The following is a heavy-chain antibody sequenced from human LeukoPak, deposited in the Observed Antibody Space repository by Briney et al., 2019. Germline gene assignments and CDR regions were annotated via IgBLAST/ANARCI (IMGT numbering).Heavy chain of an antibody. D-gene: IGHD5-18*01. V-gene: IGHV5-10-1*01. CDR1: GYSFTDHW. CDR2: IDPSDSYT. J-gene: IGHJ4*02. CDR3: ARRDSFVDF. Sequence: GESLKISCQGSGYSFTDHWISWVRQMPGKGLEWMGRIDPSDSYTNYSPSFQGHVTISADKSVSTAYLQWSSLKASDTAMYFCARRDSFVDFWGQGTLVTVSS.